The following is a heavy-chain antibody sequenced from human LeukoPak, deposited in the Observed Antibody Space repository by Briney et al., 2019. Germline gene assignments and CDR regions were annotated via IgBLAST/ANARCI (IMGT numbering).Heavy chain of an antibody. CDR3: ARGSLIGYCSGTSCYPAALDI. V-gene: IGHV4-4*07. Sequence: SETLSLTCTVSGGSISNYCWSWIRQPAGKGLEWIGRIYTSGSTGYNPSLKSRVTMSVDTSKNQFSLKLNSVTAADTAVYYCARGSLIGYCSGTSCYPAALDIWGQGTMVTVSS. J-gene: IGHJ3*02. D-gene: IGHD2-2*01. CDR1: GGSISNYC. CDR2: IYTSGST.